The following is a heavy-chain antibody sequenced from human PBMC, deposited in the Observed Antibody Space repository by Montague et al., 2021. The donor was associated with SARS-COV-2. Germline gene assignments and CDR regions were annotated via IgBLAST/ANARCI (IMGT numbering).Heavy chain of an antibody. J-gene: IGHJ4*02. D-gene: IGHD6-13*01. V-gene: IGHV4-31*03. CDR3: ARDVGWYSSSWFDY. CDR1: GGSISSGGYY. Sequence: TLSLTCTVSGGSISSGGYYWSWIRQPPGKGLEWIGYIYYSGSTYYNPSLKSRVTISVDTSKNQFSLKLSSVTAADTAVYYCARDVGWYSSSWFDYWGQGILVTVSS. CDR2: IYYSGST.